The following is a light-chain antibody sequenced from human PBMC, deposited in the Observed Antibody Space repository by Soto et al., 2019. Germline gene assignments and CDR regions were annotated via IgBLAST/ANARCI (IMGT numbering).Light chain of an antibody. CDR2: KAT. V-gene: IGKV1-5*03. CDR1: QSFSSR. J-gene: IGKJ2*01. CDR3: QQYNEFQYT. Sequence: IKWTKSLSPCFASVGAKVPITCRPIQSFSSRLAWYQQKPGQAPKLLIYKATNLQTGVASRFSGSGSGTEFSLTISGLQPDDFAVYFCQQYNEFQYTFGQGTRLDI.